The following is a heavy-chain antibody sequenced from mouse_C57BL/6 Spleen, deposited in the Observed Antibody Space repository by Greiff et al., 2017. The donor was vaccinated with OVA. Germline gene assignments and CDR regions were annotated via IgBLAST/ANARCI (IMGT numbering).Heavy chain of an antibody. D-gene: IGHD2-1*01. CDR2: IDPENGGT. CDR1: GFTFKDDY. J-gene: IGHJ2*01. Sequence: ESGAELVRPGASVKLSCTASGFTFKDDYMHWVKQRPEQGLEWIGWIDPENGGTEYASKFQGKATITVDTSSNTASLQLSSLTSEDTAVYYCTTNGNYEGYYFDYWGQGTTLTVSS. CDR3: TTNGNYEGYYFDY. V-gene: IGHV14-4*01.